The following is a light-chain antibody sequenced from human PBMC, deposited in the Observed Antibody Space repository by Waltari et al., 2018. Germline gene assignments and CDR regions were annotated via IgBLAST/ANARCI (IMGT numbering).Light chain of an antibody. Sequence: QSALTQPPSASGSPGQSVTISCHGTSSDVGGYNYVSWYQQNPGKDPKPMIYGVTKRPSGVPDRYAGSKSGNTASLTVSGLQTEDEADYYCRSYAGGSWVFGGGTKLTVL. CDR1: SSDVGGYNY. CDR2: GVT. J-gene: IGLJ3*02. CDR3: RSYAGGSWV. V-gene: IGLV2-8*01.